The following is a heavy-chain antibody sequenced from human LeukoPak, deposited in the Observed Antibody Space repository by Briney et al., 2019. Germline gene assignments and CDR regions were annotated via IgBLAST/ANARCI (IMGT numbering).Heavy chain of an antibody. J-gene: IGHJ6*02. V-gene: IGHV3-64D*06. D-gene: IGHD6-13*01. CDR2: ISSNGGST. Sequence: GGSLRLSCSASGFTFSSYAMHWVRQAPGKGLEYVSAISSNGGSTYYADSVKGRFTISRDNSKNTLHLQMSSLRAEDTAVYYCVRSGIAAAGYYYYYGMDVWGQGTTVTVSS. CDR3: VRSGIAAAGYYYYYGMDV. CDR1: GFTFSSYA.